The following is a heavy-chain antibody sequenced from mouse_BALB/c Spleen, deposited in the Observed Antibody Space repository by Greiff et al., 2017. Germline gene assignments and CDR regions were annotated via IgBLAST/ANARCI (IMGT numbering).Heavy chain of an antibody. CDR1: GFAFSSYD. V-gene: IGHV5-12-1*01. Sequence: EVQVVESGGGLVKPGGSLKLSCAASGFAFSSYDMSWVRQTPEKRLEWVAYISSGGGSTYYPDTVKGRFTISRDNAKNTLYLQMSSLKSEDTAMYYCARLAVFFDYWGQGTTLTVSS. D-gene: IGHD3-3*01. CDR3: ARLAVFFDY. J-gene: IGHJ2*01. CDR2: ISSGGGST.